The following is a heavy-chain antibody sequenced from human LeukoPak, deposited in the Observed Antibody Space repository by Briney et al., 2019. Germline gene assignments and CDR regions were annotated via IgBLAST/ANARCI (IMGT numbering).Heavy chain of an antibody. V-gene: IGHV5-51*01. J-gene: IGHJ5*02. CDR1: GYSFSNYY. D-gene: IGHD2-21*01. CDR2: MYPGGSDI. Sequence: GESLKISCKGSGYSFSNYYIDWVRQMPGKGLEWMGVMYPGGSDIRYSPSFQGQVTISADKSIDTAYLQWSSLKASDSAMYYCASRTGSYSPFDPWAKGPLVTVPS. CDR3: ASRTGSYSPFDP.